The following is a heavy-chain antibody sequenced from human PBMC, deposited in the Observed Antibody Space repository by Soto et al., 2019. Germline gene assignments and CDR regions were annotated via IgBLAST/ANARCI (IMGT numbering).Heavy chain of an antibody. CDR3: VRDSSPQFIDWYDALDI. D-gene: IGHD3-9*01. J-gene: IGHJ3*02. V-gene: IGHV3-7*01. Sequence: EVQLVESGGDLVQPGGSLRLSCAASGFTFRIYWMTWVRQARGKGLEWVANIREDGGEKNYADSVKGRFTISRDNVKNSLYLQRNSLRVEDTAFYYCVRDSSPQFIDWYDALDIWGQGTMVTVSS. CDR2: IREDGGEK. CDR1: GFTFRIYW.